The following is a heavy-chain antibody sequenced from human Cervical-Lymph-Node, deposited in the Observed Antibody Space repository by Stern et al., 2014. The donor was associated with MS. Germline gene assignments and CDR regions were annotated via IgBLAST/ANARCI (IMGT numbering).Heavy chain of an antibody. J-gene: IGHJ4*02. CDR2: IWFDGRLD. D-gene: IGHD1-14*01. Sequence: QVQLVQSGGGVVQPGRSLRLSCTASGFRFGDHGMHWVRQAPGKGLEWVANIWFDGRLDTYSDSVRGRFTISRDNSDNTLHLHMHSLRVEDTAVYYCARDDHDAIYFDHWGQGALVTVSS. CDR1: GFRFGDHG. V-gene: IGHV3-33*01. CDR3: ARDDHDAIYFDH.